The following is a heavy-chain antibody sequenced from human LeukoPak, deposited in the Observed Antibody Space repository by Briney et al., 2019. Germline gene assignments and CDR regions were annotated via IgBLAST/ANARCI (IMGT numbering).Heavy chain of an antibody. CDR3: ARDHKAREVVPAAI. CDR1: GFTFSDYY. D-gene: IGHD2-2*01. J-gene: IGHJ4*02. V-gene: IGHV3-11*01. Sequence: GGSLRLSCAASGFTFSDYYMSWIRQAPGKGLEWVSYINSSGSTIYYADSVKGRFTISRDNAKNSLYLQMNSLRAEDTAVYYCARDHKAREVVPAAIWGQGTLVTVSS. CDR2: INSSGSTI.